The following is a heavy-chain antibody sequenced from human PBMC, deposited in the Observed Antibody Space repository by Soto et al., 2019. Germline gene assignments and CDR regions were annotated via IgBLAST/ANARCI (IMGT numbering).Heavy chain of an antibody. J-gene: IGHJ1*01. CDR2: INHSGST. V-gene: IGHV4-34*01. CDR1: GGSFIGYY. D-gene: IGHD6-19*01. CDR3: ARAPSSGWTLEYFQH. Sequence: PSETLSLTCAVYGGSFIGYYWILIRQPPGKWLEWIVEINHSGSTNYNPPLKSRVTISVDTSKNQFSLKLSSVTAADTAVYYCARAPSSGWTLEYFQHWGQGTLVTVSS.